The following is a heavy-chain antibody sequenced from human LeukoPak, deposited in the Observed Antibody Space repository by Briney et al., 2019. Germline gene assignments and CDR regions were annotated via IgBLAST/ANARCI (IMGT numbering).Heavy chain of an antibody. J-gene: IGHJ4*02. CDR3: ARTYYYDTSGYYPGHYFDY. D-gene: IGHD3-22*01. Sequence: PSETLSLTCTVSGGSISSYYWSWIRQPPGKGLEWIGYIYYSGSTNYNPSLKSRVTISVDTSKNQFSLKLSSVTAADTAVYYCARTYYYDTSGYYPGHYFDYWGQGTLVTVSS. CDR2: IYYSGST. CDR1: GGSISSYY. V-gene: IGHV4-59*08.